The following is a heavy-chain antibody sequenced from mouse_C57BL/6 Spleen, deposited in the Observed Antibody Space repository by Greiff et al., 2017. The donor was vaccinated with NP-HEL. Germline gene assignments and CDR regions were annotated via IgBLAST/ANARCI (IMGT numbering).Heavy chain of an antibody. CDR2: IYPRSGNT. Sequence: QVQLKESGAELARPGASVKLSCKASGYTFTSYGISWVKQRTGQGLEWIGEIYPRSGNTYYNEKFKGKATLTADKSSSTAYMELRSLTSEDSAVYFCARERDGSSYFDYWGQGTTLTVSS. CDR3: ARERDGSSYFDY. J-gene: IGHJ2*01. CDR1: GYTFTSYG. D-gene: IGHD1-1*01. V-gene: IGHV1-81*01.